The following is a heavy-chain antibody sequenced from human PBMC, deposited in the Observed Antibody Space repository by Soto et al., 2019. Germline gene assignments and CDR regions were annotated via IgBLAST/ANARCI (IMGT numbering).Heavy chain of an antibody. D-gene: IGHD3-10*01. V-gene: IGHV3-9*01. Sequence: GGSLRLSCAASGFTFDDYAMHWVRQAPGKGLEWVSGISWNSGSIGYADSVKGRFTISRDNAKNSLYLQMNSLRAEDTALYYCAKETRGDYYYMDVWGKGTTVTVSS. CDR2: ISWNSGSI. J-gene: IGHJ6*03. CDR1: GFTFDDYA. CDR3: AKETRGDYYYMDV.